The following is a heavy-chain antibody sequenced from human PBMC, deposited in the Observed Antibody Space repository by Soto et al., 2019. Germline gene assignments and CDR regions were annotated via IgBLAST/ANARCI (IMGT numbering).Heavy chain of an antibody. D-gene: IGHD3-22*01. CDR3: ARDSSDFEAFDI. J-gene: IGHJ3*02. Sequence: NPSETLSLTCTVSGGSISSGDYYWSWIRQPPGKGLEWIGYIYYSGSTYYNPSLKSRVTISVDTSKNQFSLKLSSVTAADTAVYYCARDSSDFEAFDIWGQGTMVTVSS. CDR2: IYYSGST. CDR1: GGSISSGDYY. V-gene: IGHV4-30-4*01.